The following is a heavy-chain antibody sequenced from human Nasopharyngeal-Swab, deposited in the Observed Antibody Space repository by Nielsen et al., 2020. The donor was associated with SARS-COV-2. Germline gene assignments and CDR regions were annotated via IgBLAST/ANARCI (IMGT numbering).Heavy chain of an antibody. J-gene: IGHJ5*02. CDR2: IYYSGST. CDR3: ARDIVVVVAATHSGWFDP. Sequence: WTRQPPGKGLEWIGSIYYSGSTYYNPSLKSRVTISVDTSKNQFSLKLSSVTAADTAVYYCARDIVVVVAATHSGWFDPWGQGTLVTVSS. D-gene: IGHD2-15*01. V-gene: IGHV4-39*07.